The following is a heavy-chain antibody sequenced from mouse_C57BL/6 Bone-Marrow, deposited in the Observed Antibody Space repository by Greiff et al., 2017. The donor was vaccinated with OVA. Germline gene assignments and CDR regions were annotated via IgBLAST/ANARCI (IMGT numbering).Heavy chain of an antibody. D-gene: IGHD2-2*01. CDR3: TTDGYAWVAY. V-gene: IGHV14-4*01. Sequence: VQLQQSGAELVRPGASVKLSCTASGFNIKDDYMHWVKQRPEQGLEWIGWIDPENGDTEYASKFQGKATITADPSSNTTYLQLSSLTSEDTAVYYCTTDGYAWVAYWGQGTLVTVSA. CDR2: IDPENGDT. J-gene: IGHJ3*01. CDR1: GFNIKDDY.